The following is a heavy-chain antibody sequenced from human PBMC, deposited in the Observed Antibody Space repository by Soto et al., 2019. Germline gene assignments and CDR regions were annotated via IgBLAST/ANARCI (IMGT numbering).Heavy chain of an antibody. D-gene: IGHD3-22*01. J-gene: IGHJ4*02. CDR3: ARADYYDSSGFYYDC. V-gene: IGHV1-46*01. CDR2: INPSGGST. Sequence: QVQLVQSGAEVKKPGASVKVSCKASGYIFTNHYIQWVRQAPGQGLEWMGIINPSGGSTNYLQKFQGRITMTRDTSTSPVYMALRSLRSEATAVYFCARADYYDSSGFYYDCWGQGSLVTVSS. CDR1: GYIFTNHY.